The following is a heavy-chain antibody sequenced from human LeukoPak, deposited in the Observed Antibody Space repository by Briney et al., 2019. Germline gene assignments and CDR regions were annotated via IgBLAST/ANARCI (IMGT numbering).Heavy chain of an antibody. V-gene: IGHV3-21*06. J-gene: IGHJ4*02. CDR1: GFTFSSYA. D-gene: IGHD1-1*01. CDR2: ISGHTADT. Sequence: GGSLRLSCAASGFTFSSYAMSWVRQVPGKGLEWVSSISGHTADTYYADSVKGRFTISRDNAKNSLYLQLNSLRVEDTAVYYCKSGGAAPGSFDYWGQGTLVTVSP. CDR3: KSGGAAPGSFDY.